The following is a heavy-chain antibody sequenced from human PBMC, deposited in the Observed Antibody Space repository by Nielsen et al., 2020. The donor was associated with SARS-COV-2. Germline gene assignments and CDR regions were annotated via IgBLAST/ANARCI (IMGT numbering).Heavy chain of an antibody. V-gene: IGHV4-30-4*01. CDR1: GGSISSGDYY. D-gene: IGHD4-17*01. CDR3: ARGSIANDDYGGFDY. CDR2: IYYSGST. Sequence: SETLSLTCTVSGGSISSGDYYWSWIRQPPGKGLEWIGYIYYSGSTYYNPSLKSRVTISVDTSKNQFSLKLSSVTAADTAVYYCARGSIANDDYGGFDYWGQGTLVTVSS. J-gene: IGHJ4*02.